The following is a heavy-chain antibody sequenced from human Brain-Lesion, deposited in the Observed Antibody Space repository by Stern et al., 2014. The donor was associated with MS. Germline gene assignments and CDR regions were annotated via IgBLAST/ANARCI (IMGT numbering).Heavy chain of an antibody. J-gene: IGHJ6*02. CDR1: GGSISSGGYY. V-gene: IGHV4-61*02. D-gene: IGHD2-2*01. CDR2: IFNSGST. CDR3: ARGRVVPGFQYYATDV. Sequence: VHLVESGPGLVKPSQTLSLSCTVSGGSISSGGYYWSWIRPPAGKGLEWIGRIFNSGSTSHNPSLKSRVPISIDPSKNQFSRRLNSMTAADTAVYYCARGRVVPGFQYYATDVWGQGTTVIVSS.